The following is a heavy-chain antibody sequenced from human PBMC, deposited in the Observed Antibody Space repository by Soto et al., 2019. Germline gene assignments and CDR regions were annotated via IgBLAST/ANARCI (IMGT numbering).Heavy chain of an antibody. D-gene: IGHD6-13*01. CDR1: GSSFSTYG. Sequence: TGGSLRLSCEASGSSFSTYGMHWVRRTPGKGLEWVASISYGEGTEFYADSAKGRFTISRDNAKNTVFLQMNGLTPDDTAVYYCAKDSSILAAASGGWFDPWGQGTLVTVSS. V-gene: IGHV3-30*18. CDR3: AKDSSILAAASGGWFDP. J-gene: IGHJ5*02. CDR2: ISYGEGTE.